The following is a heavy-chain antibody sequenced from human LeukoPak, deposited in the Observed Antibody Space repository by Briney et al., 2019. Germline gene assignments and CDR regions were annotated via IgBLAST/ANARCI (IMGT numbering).Heavy chain of an antibody. D-gene: IGHD1-26*01. Sequence: GASVKVSCKASGYTFTGNYMHWVRQAPGQGLEWMGRINPNSGGTNYAQKFQGRVTMTRDTSISTAYMELSRLRSDDTAVYYCATKFVGATTLDYWGQGTLVTVSS. V-gene: IGHV1-2*06. CDR1: GYTFTGNY. CDR2: INPNSGGT. CDR3: ATKFVGATTLDY. J-gene: IGHJ4*02.